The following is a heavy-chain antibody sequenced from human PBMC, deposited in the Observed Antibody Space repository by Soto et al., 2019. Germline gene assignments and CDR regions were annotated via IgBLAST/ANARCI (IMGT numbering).Heavy chain of an antibody. V-gene: IGHV4-31*03. D-gene: IGHD3-22*01. CDR2: IYYSGST. Sequence: QVQLQESGPGLVKPSQTLSLTCTVSGGSISSGGYYWSWIRQHPGKGLEWIGYIYYSGSTYYNPSLKSRVTISVDTSKSQCSLKLSSVTAADTAVYYCATLALSYDSSGYYAYWGQGTLVTVSS. CDR3: ATLALSYDSSGYYAY. CDR1: GGSISSGGYY. J-gene: IGHJ4*02.